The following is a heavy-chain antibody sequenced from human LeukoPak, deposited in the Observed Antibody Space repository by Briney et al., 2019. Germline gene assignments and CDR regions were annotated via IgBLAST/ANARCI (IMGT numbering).Heavy chain of an antibody. D-gene: IGHD6-19*01. CDR1: GFTFSSYA. Sequence: GGSLRLSCAASGFTFSSYAMSWVRQAPGKGLEWVSAISGSGGSTYYADSVKGRFTISRDNSKNTLYLQMNSLRAKDTAVYYCAKDPGSGWNGGIFDYWGQGTLVTVSS. J-gene: IGHJ4*02. CDR2: ISGSGGST. V-gene: IGHV3-23*01. CDR3: AKDPGSGWNGGIFDY.